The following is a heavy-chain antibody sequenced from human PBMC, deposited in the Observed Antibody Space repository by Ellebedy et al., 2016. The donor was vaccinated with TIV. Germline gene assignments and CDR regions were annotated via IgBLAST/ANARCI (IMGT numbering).Heavy chain of an antibody. CDR3: AKGQLYCDY. J-gene: IGHJ4*02. V-gene: IGHV3-23*01. D-gene: IGHD3-10*01. CDR2: ISGSGGTT. CDR1: GFTFSSYA. Sequence: GESLKISCAASGFTFSSYAMTWVRQAPGRGLEWVSAISGSGGTTYYADSVKGRFTISRDNSKNTLYLQMNSRRAEDTAVYYCAKGQLYCDYWGQGTLVTVSS.